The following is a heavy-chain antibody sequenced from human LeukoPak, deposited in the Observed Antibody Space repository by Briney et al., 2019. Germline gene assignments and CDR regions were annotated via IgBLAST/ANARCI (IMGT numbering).Heavy chain of an antibody. CDR2: IKSKTDGGTT. Sequence: GGSLRLSCAASGFTFSNAWMDWVRQAPGKGLEWVGRIKSKTDGGTTDYAAPVKGRFTISRDDSKNTLYLQMNSLKTEDTAVYSCTTRDYYQGMDVWGQGTTVTVSS. CDR1: GFTFSNAW. J-gene: IGHJ6*02. CDR3: TTRDYYQGMDV. V-gene: IGHV3-15*07.